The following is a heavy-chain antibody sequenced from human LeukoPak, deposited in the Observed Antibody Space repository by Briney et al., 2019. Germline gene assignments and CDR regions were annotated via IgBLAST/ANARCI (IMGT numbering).Heavy chain of an antibody. CDR2: INSGGSSS. V-gene: IGHV3-74*01. CDR3: AREGHGGGLYYMDV. D-gene: IGHD3-16*01. J-gene: IGHJ6*03. Sequence: PGGSLRLSCAASGFIFSRYWMHWVRQAPGKGLVWVSRINSGGSSSTYADSVKGRFTISRDNARNTLYVQINSLRAEDTAVYYCAREGHGGGLYYMDVWGKGTTVTVSS. CDR1: GFIFSRYW.